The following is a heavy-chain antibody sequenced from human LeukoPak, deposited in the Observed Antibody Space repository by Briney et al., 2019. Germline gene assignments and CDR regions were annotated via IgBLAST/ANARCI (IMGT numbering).Heavy chain of an antibody. Sequence: PGGSLRLSCAAPGFTFSSYGMHWVRQATGKGLEWVSAIGAAGDTYYPGSVKGRFTISRENAKNSLYLQMNSLRAGDTAVYYCVGARRGSYYFDYWGQGTLVTVSS. CDR2: IGAAGDT. CDR1: GFTFSSYG. V-gene: IGHV3-13*01. D-gene: IGHD3-10*01. J-gene: IGHJ4*02. CDR3: VGARRGSYYFDY.